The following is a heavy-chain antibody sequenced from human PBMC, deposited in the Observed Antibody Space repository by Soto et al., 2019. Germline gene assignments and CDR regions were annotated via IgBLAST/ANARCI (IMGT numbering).Heavy chain of an antibody. D-gene: IGHD3-10*01. CDR1: GFTFSDYG. CDR3: AKEHGSGSYQLEY. V-gene: IGHV3-30*18. Sequence: QVQLVQSGGGVVQPGRSLRLSCAASGFTFSDYGMHWVRQAPGRGLEWVAFISYDGTTKYYADSVKGRFTISRDISKNPLYLQMNSLRAEDTAVYYCAKEHGSGSYQLEYWGQGTLVTVSS. CDR2: ISYDGTTK. J-gene: IGHJ4*02.